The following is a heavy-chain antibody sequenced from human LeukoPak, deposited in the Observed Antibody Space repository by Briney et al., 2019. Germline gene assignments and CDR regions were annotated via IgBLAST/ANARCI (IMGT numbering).Heavy chain of an antibody. Sequence: SETLSLTCTVSGGSISSYYWSWIRQPPGKGLEWIGYIYYSGSTNYNPSLKSRVTISVDTSKNQFSLKPSSVTAADTAVYYCARESAGLDYWGQGTLVTVSS. V-gene: IGHV4-59*01. J-gene: IGHJ4*02. CDR3: ARESAGLDY. CDR1: GGSISSYY. CDR2: IYYSGST.